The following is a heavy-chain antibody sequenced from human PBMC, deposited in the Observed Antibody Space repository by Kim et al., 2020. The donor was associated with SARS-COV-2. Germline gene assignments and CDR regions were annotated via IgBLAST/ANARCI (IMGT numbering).Heavy chain of an antibody. CDR3: ARGQYSSSWYGVKRHFDY. Sequence: SETLSHTCAVYGGSFSGYYWSWIRQPPGKGLEWIGEINHSGSTNYNPSLKSRVTISVDTSKNQFSLKLSSVTAADTAVYYCARGQYSSSWYGVKRHFDYWGQGTLVTVSS. J-gene: IGHJ4*02. V-gene: IGHV4-34*01. CDR2: INHSGST. D-gene: IGHD6-13*01. CDR1: GGSFSGYY.